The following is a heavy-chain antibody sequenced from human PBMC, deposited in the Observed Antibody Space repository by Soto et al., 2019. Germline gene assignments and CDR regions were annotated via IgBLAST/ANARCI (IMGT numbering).Heavy chain of an antibody. CDR1: GFTFSSYG. CDR3: AKEEYRASSFDY. D-gene: IGHD2-2*01. V-gene: IGHV3-30*18. CDR2: ISYDGSKK. J-gene: IGHJ4*02. Sequence: QVQLVESGGGVVQPGRSLRLSCAASGFTFSSYGMHWVRQAPGKGLEWVARISYDGSKKVYADSVKGRFTISRDNSNDTLYLQVNSLRAEDTDVFYCAKEEYRASSFDYWGQGTLVTVSS.